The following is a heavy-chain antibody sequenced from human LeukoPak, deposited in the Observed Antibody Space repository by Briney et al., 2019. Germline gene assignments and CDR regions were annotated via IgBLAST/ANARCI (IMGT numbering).Heavy chain of an antibody. D-gene: IGHD2-2*01. J-gene: IGHJ5*02. V-gene: IGHV4-34*01. CDR1: GGSFSGYY. Sequence: PSETLSLTCAVYGGSFSGYYWSWIRQPPGKGLEWIGEINHSGSTNYNPSLKSRVTISVDTSKNQFSLKLSSVTAADTAVYYCARGRDQYQLLRNWFDPWGRGTLVTVSS. CDR2: INHSGST. CDR3: ARGRDQYQLLRNWFDP.